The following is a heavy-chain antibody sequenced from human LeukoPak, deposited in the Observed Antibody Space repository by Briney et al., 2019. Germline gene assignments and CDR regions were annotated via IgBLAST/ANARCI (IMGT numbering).Heavy chain of an antibody. CDR1: GFTFSNSA. CDR2: LSGSGITT. V-gene: IGHV3-23*01. Sequence: GGSLRLSCAASGFTFSNSAMSWVRQAPGKGLEWVSTLSGSGITTYYADSVKGRFTISRDNSKNTLYLQMNGLRAENTAVYYCAKGIYSSGWSYFDYWGHGTLVTVSS. D-gene: IGHD6-19*01. CDR3: AKGIYSSGWSYFDY. J-gene: IGHJ4*01.